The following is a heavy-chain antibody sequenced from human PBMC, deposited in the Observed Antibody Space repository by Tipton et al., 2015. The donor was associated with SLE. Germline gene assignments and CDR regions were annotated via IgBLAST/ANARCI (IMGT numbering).Heavy chain of an antibody. V-gene: IGHV4-61*09. CDR2: IYTSGST. D-gene: IGHD6-19*01. Sequence: TLSLTCTVSGGSISSGSYYWSWIRQPAGKGLEWIGHIYTSGSTNYNPSLKSRVTISVDTSKNQFSLKLSSVTAADTAVYYCASGSSIAVPTLDYWGQGTLVTVSS. CDR1: GGSISSGSYY. CDR3: ASGSSIAVPTLDY. J-gene: IGHJ4*02.